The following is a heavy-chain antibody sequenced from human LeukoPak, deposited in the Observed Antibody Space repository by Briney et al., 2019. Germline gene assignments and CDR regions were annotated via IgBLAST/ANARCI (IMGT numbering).Heavy chain of an antibody. Sequence: GGSLRLSCAASGFTVSSNYMSWVRQAPGKGLEWVSVIYSGGSTYYADSVKGRFTISRGNSKNTLYLRMNSLRAEDTAVYYCARVRGDYYFDYWGQGTLVTVSS. CDR1: GFTVSSNY. J-gene: IGHJ4*02. V-gene: IGHV3-66*01. D-gene: IGHD4-17*01. CDR3: ARVRGDYYFDY. CDR2: IYSGGST.